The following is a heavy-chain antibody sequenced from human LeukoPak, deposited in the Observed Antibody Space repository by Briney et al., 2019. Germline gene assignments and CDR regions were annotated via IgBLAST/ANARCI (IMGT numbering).Heavy chain of an antibody. V-gene: IGHV3-33*01. J-gene: IGHJ4*02. CDR1: GFTFSSYG. Sequence: GGSLRLSCAASGFTFSSYGMHWVRQAPGKGLEWVAVIWYDGSNKYYADSVKGRFTISRDNSKNTLYLQMNSLRAEDTAVYYCARGFGYSGYDAVDYWGQGTLVTVSS. CDR2: IWYDGSNK. D-gene: IGHD5-12*01. CDR3: ARGFGYSGYDAVDY.